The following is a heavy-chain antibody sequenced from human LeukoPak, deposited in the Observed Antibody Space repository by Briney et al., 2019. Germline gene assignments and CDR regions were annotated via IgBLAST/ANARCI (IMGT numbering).Heavy chain of an antibody. D-gene: IGHD2-15*01. CDR3: AKKGGSQCYSHLGS. CDR2: TSGSGGST. V-gene: IGHV3-23*01. CDR1: GSTFSSYA. Sequence: GGSVRLSCAASGSTFSSYAMSWLRQAPGKGLEWVSGTSGSGGSTYYAGSVKGRFTISKDNSKNTLYLQMNSLRVEDTAVYYCAKKGGSQCYSHLGSWGQGTLVTVSS. J-gene: IGHJ4*02.